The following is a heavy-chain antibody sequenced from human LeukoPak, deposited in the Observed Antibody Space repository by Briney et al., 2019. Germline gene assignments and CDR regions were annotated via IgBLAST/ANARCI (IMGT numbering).Heavy chain of an antibody. Sequence: SETLSLTCTVSGGSISSYYWSWIRQPPGKGLEWIGYIYYSGSTNYNPSLKSRVTISVDTSKNQFSLKLSSVIAADTAVYYCARGLQGSYYWSYYYYMDVWGKGTTVAVSS. J-gene: IGHJ6*03. D-gene: IGHD1-26*01. CDR3: ARGLQGSYYWSYYYYMDV. V-gene: IGHV4-59*12. CDR1: GGSISSYY. CDR2: IYYSGST.